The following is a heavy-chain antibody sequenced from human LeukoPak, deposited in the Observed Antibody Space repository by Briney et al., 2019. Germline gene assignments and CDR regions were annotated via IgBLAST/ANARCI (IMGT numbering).Heavy chain of an antibody. Sequence: GASVKVSCKASGYTFTSYYMHWVRQAPGQGLEWMGWINAYNGNTNYAQKLQGRVTMTTDTSTSTAYTQLRSLRSDDTAVYYCARDLLAVSSWYYYYMDVWGKGTTVTVSS. D-gene: IGHD6-13*01. CDR3: ARDLLAVSSWYYYYMDV. V-gene: IGHV1-18*04. J-gene: IGHJ6*03. CDR1: GYTFTSYY. CDR2: INAYNGNT.